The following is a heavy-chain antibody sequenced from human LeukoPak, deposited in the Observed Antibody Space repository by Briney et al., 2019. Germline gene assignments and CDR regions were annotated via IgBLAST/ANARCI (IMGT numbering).Heavy chain of an antibody. CDR3: TTEDYDILTGDPRPFGY. J-gene: IGHJ4*02. Sequence: PGGSLRLSCAASGFTFSNAWMSWVRQAPGKGLEWVGRIKSKTDGGTTDYAAPVKGRFTISRDDSKNTLYLQMNSLKTEDTAVYYCTTEDYDILTGDPRPFGYWGQGTLVTVSS. CDR2: IKSKTDGGTT. V-gene: IGHV3-15*01. CDR1: GFTFSNAW. D-gene: IGHD3-9*01.